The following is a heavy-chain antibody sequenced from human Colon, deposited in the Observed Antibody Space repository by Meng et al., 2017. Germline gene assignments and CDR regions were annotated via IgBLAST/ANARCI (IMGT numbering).Heavy chain of an antibody. CDR3: ARLIAGWPFYFDY. Sequence: QVQLEESGPRLVKPSQTLSLTCVVSGGSISGDGYYWSWIRQHPGKGLEWIGYVHDSGDTYYKSSLKSRITISIDTSENQFSLKLKSVTAADTAVYYCARLIAGWPFYFDYWGQGSLVTVSS. V-gene: IGHV4-31*11. J-gene: IGHJ4*02. CDR2: VHDSGDT. CDR1: GGSISGDGYY. D-gene: IGHD6-19*01.